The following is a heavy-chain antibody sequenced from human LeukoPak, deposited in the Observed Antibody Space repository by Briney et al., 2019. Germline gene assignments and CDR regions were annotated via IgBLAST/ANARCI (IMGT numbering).Heavy chain of an antibody. D-gene: IGHD2-8*02. CDR2: VNPNSGDT. J-gene: IGHJ4*02. V-gene: IGHV1-8*02. CDR3: ARVDTGLTY. CDR1: GYTFTTFE. Sequence: ASVTVSCMASGYTFTTFEISWARQAPGQGLEWMGWVNPNSGDTGYAQQIKGRVNLTRNTAIATAYMELSSLKSEDTAVYYCARVDTGLTYWGQGTLIIVSS.